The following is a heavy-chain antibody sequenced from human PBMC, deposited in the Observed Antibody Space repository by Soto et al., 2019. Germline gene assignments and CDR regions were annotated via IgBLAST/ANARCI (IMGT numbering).Heavy chain of an antibody. CDR3: ARYYYDTSGYYYAY. D-gene: IGHD3-22*01. CDR1: GACGSGGSIIHYN. J-gene: IGHJ4*02. Sequence: SETRSLTCTVSGACGSGGSIIHYNWSWIRQPPGKGLEWIGYIFRSTRTTYNPSLKSRVTMSVGTSKNQFSLKLSSVTAADTAVYYCARYYYDTSGYYYAYWGQGSLVTVSS. V-gene: IGHV4-59*01. CDR2: IFRSTRT.